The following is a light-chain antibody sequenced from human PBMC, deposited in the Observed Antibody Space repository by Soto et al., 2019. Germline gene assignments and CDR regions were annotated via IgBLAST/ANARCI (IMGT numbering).Light chain of an antibody. Sequence: QSALTQPACVSGSPGQSITISCTGTSSDVGGYNYVSWYQQHPGKVPKLMIYDVSNRPSGVSNRFSGSKSGNTASLTISGLQAEDEADYYCSSYTSSSTLVFGGGTKVTVL. CDR3: SSYTSSSTLV. CDR2: DVS. J-gene: IGLJ2*01. V-gene: IGLV2-14*03. CDR1: SSDVGGYNY.